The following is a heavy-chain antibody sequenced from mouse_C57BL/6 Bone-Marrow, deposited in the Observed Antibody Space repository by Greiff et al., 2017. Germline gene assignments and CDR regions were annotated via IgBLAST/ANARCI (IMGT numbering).Heavy chain of an antibody. CDR2: IDPSDSYT. CDR1: GYTFTSYW. CDR3: ASELWFAY. V-gene: IGHV1-69*01. J-gene: IGHJ3*01. Sequence: QVQLQQPGAELVMPGASVKLSCKASGYTFTSYWMHWVKQRPGQGLEWIGEIDPSDSYTNYNQKFKGKSTLTVDKSSSTAYMQLSSLTSEDSAVYYCASELWFAYWGQGTLVTVSA.